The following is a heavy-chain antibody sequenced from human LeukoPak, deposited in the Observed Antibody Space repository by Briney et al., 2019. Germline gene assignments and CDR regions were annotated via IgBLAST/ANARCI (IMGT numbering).Heavy chain of an antibody. CDR1: GFTFSSYA. Sequence: GRSLRLSCAASGFTFSSYAMHWVRQAPGKGLEWVAVISYDGSNKYYADSVKGRFTISRDNSKNTLYLQMNGLRAEDTAVYYCARDPAAGYYFDYWGQGTLVTVSS. D-gene: IGHD6-13*01. J-gene: IGHJ4*02. CDR3: ARDPAAGYYFDY. CDR2: ISYDGSNK. V-gene: IGHV3-30*04.